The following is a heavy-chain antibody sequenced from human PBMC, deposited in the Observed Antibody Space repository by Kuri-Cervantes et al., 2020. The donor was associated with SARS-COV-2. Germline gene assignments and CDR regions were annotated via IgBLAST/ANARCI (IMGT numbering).Heavy chain of an antibody. J-gene: IGHJ6*03. CDR2: ISPHNGNI. Sequence: ASVKVSCKASGYSFNTYGIAWVRQAPGQGLEWMGWISPHNGNINYAQKLQGRVTLTTDTFTNTAYMELRSLRSDDTAVYYCARGNLLLYRYYYFSMDVWGNGTTVTVSS. CDR1: GYSFNTYG. V-gene: IGHV1-18*01. CDR3: ARGNLLLYRYYYFSMDV. D-gene: IGHD1-14*01.